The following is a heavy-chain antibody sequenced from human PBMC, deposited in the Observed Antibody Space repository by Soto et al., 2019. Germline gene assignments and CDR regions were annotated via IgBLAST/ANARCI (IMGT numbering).Heavy chain of an antibody. CDR1: GGSFSGYY. D-gene: IGHD3-3*02. CDR2: IYYRGST. V-gene: IGHV4-30-4*01. CDR3: ARVRRPFLDPDY. Sequence: PSETLSLTCAVYGGSFSGYYWSWIRQPPGKGLEWIGNIYYRGSTYYNPSLKSRVTISVDTSKNQFSLKLSSVTAADTAVYYCARVRRPFLDPDYCGQGTLGTVSS. J-gene: IGHJ4*02.